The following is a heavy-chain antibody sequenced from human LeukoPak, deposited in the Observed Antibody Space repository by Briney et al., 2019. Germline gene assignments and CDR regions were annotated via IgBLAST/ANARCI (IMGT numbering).Heavy chain of an antibody. Sequence: ASVNVSCKASGYTFTGYYMHWVRQAPGQGLEWMGWINPHSGGTNYAQQFQGRVTMTRDTSISTAYMELSRLRSDDTAVYYCAREDCSSTSCYLVSGYFDYWGQGTLVTVSS. D-gene: IGHD2-2*01. CDR2: INPHSGGT. V-gene: IGHV1-2*02. CDR3: AREDCSSTSCYLVSGYFDY. CDR1: GYTFTGYY. J-gene: IGHJ4*02.